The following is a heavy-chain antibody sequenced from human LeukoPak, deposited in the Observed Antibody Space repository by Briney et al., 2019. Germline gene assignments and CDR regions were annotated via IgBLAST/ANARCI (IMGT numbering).Heavy chain of an antibody. J-gene: IGHJ4*02. CDR1: GFTFSSYW. CDR3: ATSRSFDY. V-gene: IGHV3-7*03. CDR2: IKQDGSEK. Sequence: PGGSLRLSCAASGFTFSSYWMSWVRRAPGKGLEWVANIKQDGSEKYYVDSVKSRFTISRDNAKSSLFLQMNSLRAEDTAVYYCATSRSFDYWGQGTLVTVSS.